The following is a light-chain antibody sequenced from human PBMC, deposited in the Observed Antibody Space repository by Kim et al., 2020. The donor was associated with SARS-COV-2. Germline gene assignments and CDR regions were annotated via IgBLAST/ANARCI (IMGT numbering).Light chain of an antibody. CDR3: QQYGSSPYT. Sequence: LSQGERATLSCRASQGIRKNYLAVYQQKPGQAHRVLIYGASNRAAGIPDRFSGSGSGTDFTITINRLEPKDFVVYYCQQYGSSPYTFGQGTKLEI. J-gene: IGKJ2*01. V-gene: IGKV3-20*01. CDR2: GAS. CDR1: QGIRKNY.